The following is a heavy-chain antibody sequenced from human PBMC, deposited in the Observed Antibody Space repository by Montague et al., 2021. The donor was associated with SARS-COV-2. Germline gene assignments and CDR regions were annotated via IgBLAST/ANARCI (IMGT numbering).Heavy chain of an antibody. CDR2: KYYSGST. Sequence: SETLSLTCTVSGGSVSSGSYFWNWIRQPPGKGLEWIGYKYYSGSTNYNPSLKSRVTISVDTSKNQFSLKLSSVTAADTAVYYCARRGYSYYYYGMDVWGQGTTVTVSS. V-gene: IGHV4-61*01. CDR3: ARRGYSYYYYGMDV. CDR1: GGSVSSGSYF. J-gene: IGHJ6*02. D-gene: IGHD5-24*01.